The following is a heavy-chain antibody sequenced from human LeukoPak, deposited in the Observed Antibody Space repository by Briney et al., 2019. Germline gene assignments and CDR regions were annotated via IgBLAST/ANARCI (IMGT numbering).Heavy chain of an antibody. J-gene: IGHJ4*02. V-gene: IGHV1-69*04. Sequence: GASVKVSCKASGGTFSSYAISWVRQAPGQGLEWMGRIIPILGIANYAQKFQGRVTITADKSTSTAYMELSSLRSEDTAVYYCARGGSLGSSSWYSDYWGQGTLVTVSS. D-gene: IGHD6-13*01. CDR1: GGTFSSYA. CDR3: ARGGSLGSSSWYSDY. CDR2: IIPILGIA.